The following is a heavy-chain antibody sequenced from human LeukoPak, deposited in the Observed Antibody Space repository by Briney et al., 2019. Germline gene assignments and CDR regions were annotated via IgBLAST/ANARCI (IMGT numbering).Heavy chain of an antibody. CDR1: GGSISDISYY. CDR3: ARHVTRGYSYVGQNWFDP. Sequence: SETLSLTCSVSGGSISDISYYWGWIRQPPGRGLEWIGSAYKSGSTHYNPSLKSRVTMSVDTSKNQFSLKLSSVTAADTAVYYCARHVTRGYSYVGQNWFDPWGQGTLVTVSS. V-gene: IGHV4-39*01. J-gene: IGHJ5*02. D-gene: IGHD5-18*01. CDR2: AYKSGST.